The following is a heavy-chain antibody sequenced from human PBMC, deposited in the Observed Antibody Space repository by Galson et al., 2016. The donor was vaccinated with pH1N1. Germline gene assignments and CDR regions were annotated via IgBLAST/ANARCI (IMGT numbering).Heavy chain of an antibody. Sequence: SLRLSCAGSGFTFSQHSLHWVRQTPGKGLEWVAVISNDGSYEYYRDSVQGRFIISRDNSENTMFLQMDSLRAEDTGFYYCARDRNYYGPSDTFNVWGLGTQVTV. V-gene: IGHV3-30*04. CDR2: ISNDGSYE. D-gene: IGHD3-10*01. CDR3: ARDRNYYGPSDTFNV. J-gene: IGHJ3*01. CDR1: GFTFSQHS.